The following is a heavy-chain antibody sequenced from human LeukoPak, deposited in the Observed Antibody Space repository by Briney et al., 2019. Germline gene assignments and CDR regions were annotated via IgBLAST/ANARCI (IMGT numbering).Heavy chain of an antibody. CDR3: ARESSGYDDYYFDY. V-gene: IGHV1-18*04. CDR1: GYTFTGYY. D-gene: IGHD5-12*01. CDR2: ISAYNGNT. J-gene: IGHJ4*02. Sequence: VASVKVSCKASGYTFTGYYMHWVRQAPGQGLEWMGWISAYNGNTNYAQKLQGRVTMTTDTSTSTAYMGLRSLRSDDTAVYYCARESSGYDDYYFDYWGQGTLVTVSS.